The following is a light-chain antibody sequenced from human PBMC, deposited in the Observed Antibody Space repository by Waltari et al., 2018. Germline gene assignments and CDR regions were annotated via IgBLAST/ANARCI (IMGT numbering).Light chain of an antibody. Sequence: QSALTQPASVSGSPGQSITISCTGTSSDVGSYNLVSWYQQHPGKAPKLMIYEVSKRTSGVSNRFAGSKSGNTASLTISGLQAEDEADYYCCSYAGSSTSGVVFGGGTKLTVL. V-gene: IGLV2-23*02. J-gene: IGLJ2*01. CDR2: EVS. CDR1: SSDVGSYNL. CDR3: CSYAGSSTSGVV.